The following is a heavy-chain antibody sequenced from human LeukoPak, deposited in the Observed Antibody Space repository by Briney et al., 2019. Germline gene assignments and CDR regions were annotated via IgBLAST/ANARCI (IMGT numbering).Heavy chain of an antibody. Sequence: ASVKVSCKASGYTFTSYYMHSVRQAPGQGLEWMGIINPSGGSTSYAQKFQGRVTMTRDTSTSTVYMELSSLRSEDTAVYYCAREESGDYFDYWGQGTLVTVSS. CDR1: GYTFTSYY. D-gene: IGHD3-10*01. J-gene: IGHJ4*02. V-gene: IGHV1-46*01. CDR3: AREESGDYFDY. CDR2: INPSGGST.